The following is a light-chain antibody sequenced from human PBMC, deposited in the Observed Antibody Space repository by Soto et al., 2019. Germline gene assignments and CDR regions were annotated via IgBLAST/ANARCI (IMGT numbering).Light chain of an antibody. V-gene: IGKV3-11*01. Sequence: EIVLTQSPATLSLSPGERATLSCRASQSVSRYLAWYQQKPGQAPRLLIYDASSRATGIPARFSGSGSGTDFTLTISSLEPEDFAVYYWQQRSNWPPTFGPGTKVDIK. CDR3: QQRSNWPPT. CDR2: DAS. J-gene: IGKJ3*01. CDR1: QSVSRY.